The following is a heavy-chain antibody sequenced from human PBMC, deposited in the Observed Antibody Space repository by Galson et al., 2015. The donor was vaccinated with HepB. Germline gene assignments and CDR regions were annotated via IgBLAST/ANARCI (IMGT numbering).Heavy chain of an antibody. CDR1: GFIFSTSA. CDR3: AKDPRFSYGH. CDR2: IGANDNT. D-gene: IGHD5-18*01. J-gene: IGHJ4*02. V-gene: IGHV3-23*01. Sequence: ETLSLTCTVSGFIFSTSAMSWVRQAPGKGLEWVALIGANDNTYYSDSVKGRFTISRDNSKNTVYLQMNSLRAEDTAVYYCAKDPRFSYGHWGQGTLVTVSS.